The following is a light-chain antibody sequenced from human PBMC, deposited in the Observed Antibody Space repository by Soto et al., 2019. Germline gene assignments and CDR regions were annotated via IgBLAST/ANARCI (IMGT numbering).Light chain of an antibody. CDR3: QQYYSSSLT. CDR2: WAS. CDR1: QTILKSFIKKNS. V-gene: IGKV4-1*01. J-gene: IGKJ4*01. Sequence: DIVMTQSPDSLAVSLGEMATIKCRSSQTILKSFIKKNSLSWYQQKPGQPPRLLIYWASTRDSGVPDRFSGSGSGTDFTLTITRLQAEDVAVYYCQQYYSSSLTFGGGTKVEIK.